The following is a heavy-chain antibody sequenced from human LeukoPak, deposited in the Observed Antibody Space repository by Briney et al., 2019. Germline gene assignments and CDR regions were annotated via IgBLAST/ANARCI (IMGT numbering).Heavy chain of an antibody. CDR2: MNPNSGNT. CDR1: GYTFTSYD. J-gene: IGHJ6*02. CDR3: ARDPRDSSGYYYYGMDV. Sequence: ASVKVSCKASGYTFTSYDINWVRQATGQGLEWMGWMNPNSGNTGYAQKFQGRVTITRDTSASTAYMELSSLRSEDTAVYYCARDPRDSSGYYYYGMDVWGQGTTVTVSS. V-gene: IGHV1-8*01. D-gene: IGHD3-22*01.